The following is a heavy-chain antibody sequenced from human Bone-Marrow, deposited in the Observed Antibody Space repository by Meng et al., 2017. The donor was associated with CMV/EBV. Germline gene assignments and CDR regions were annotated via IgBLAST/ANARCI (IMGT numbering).Heavy chain of an antibody. D-gene: IGHD2-2*01. CDR3: AKGLVVPAGINDYDY. Sequence: GGSLRLSCAASGFIFDDYAMHWVRQAPGKGLEWVSGIIWNGSDIGYADSAKGRFIISRDNAKKSLYPQMNSLRAEDTALYYCAKGLVVPAGINDYDYWGQGTLVTVSS. CDR1: GFIFDDYA. CDR2: IIWNGSDI. J-gene: IGHJ4*02. V-gene: IGHV3-20*04.